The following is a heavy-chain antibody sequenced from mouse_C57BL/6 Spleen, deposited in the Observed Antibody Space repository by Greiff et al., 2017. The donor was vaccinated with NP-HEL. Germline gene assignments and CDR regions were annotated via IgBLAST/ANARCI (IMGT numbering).Heavy chain of an antibody. CDR1: GYTFTSYW. Sequence: QVQLQQPGAELVRPGSSVKLSCKASGYTFTSYWMDWVKQRPGQGLEWIGNIYPSDSETHYNQKFKDKATLTVDKSSSTAYMQLSSLTSEDSAVYYCARLGQLRLNYWGQGTTLTVSS. D-gene: IGHD3-2*02. CDR3: ARLGQLRLNY. J-gene: IGHJ2*01. V-gene: IGHV1-61*01. CDR2: IYPSDSET.